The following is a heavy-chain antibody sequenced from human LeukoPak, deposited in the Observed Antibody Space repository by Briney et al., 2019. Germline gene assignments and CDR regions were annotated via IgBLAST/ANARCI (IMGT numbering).Heavy chain of an antibody. V-gene: IGHV3-30*02. J-gene: IGHJ4*02. CDR2: IRYDGSNK. Sequence: GGSLRLSYAASGFTFSSYGMHWVRQAPGKGLEWVAFIRYDGSNKYYADSVKGRFTISRDNSKNTLNLQMNSLRAEDTAVYYRAKDGVPSRYFGRNYFDYWGQGTLVTVSS. D-gene: IGHD2-8*01. CDR3: AKDGVPSRYFGRNYFDY. CDR1: GFTFSSYG.